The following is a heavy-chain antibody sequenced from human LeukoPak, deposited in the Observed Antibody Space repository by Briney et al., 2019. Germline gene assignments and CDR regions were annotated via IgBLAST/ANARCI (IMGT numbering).Heavy chain of an antibody. D-gene: IGHD2-2*01. CDR2: IYYSGST. Sequence: SETLSLTCTVSGGSISSYYWSWIRQPPGKGLEWIGYIYYSGSTYYNPSLKSRVTISVDTSKNQFSLKLSSVTAADTAVYYCARGTYLVPDFDCWGQGTLVTVSS. CDR3: ARGTYLVPDFDC. J-gene: IGHJ4*02. CDR1: GGSISSYY. V-gene: IGHV4-59*12.